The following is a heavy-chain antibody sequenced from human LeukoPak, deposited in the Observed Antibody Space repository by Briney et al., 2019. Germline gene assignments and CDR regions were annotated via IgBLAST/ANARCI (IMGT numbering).Heavy chain of an antibody. J-gene: IGHJ4*02. D-gene: IGHD6-19*01. CDR2: INQDGSEK. CDR1: GFTFSTYW. CDR3: ARDTNGWSGY. Sequence: GGSLRLSCAASGFTFSTYWMSWLRQAPGKGLEWVANINQDGSEKYYMDSVEGRFIISRDNAKNSLYLQMDSLRVEDTAVYSSARDTNGWSGYWGQGTLVTVSS. V-gene: IGHV3-7*01.